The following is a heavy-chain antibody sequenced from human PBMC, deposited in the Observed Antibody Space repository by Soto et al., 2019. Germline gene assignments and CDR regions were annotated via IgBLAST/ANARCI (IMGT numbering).Heavy chain of an antibody. CDR3: ARDAGTYYCYGMDV. CDR1: GFTFSSYG. V-gene: IGHV3-33*01. Sequence: QVQLVESGGGVVQPGRSLRLSCAASGFTFSSYGMHWVRQAPGKGLEWGAVIWYDGSNKYYADSVEGRFTISRENSKNALYLQMNSLRAEDTAVYYCARDAGTYYCYGMDVWGQGTTVTVSS. D-gene: IGHD6-13*01. J-gene: IGHJ6*02. CDR2: IWYDGSNK.